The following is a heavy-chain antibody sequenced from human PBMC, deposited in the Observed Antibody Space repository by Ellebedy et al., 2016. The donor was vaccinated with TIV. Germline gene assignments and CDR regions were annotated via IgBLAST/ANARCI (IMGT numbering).Heavy chain of an antibody. CDR3: ARVGRLTTVTKGLNWFDP. CDR2: INPNSGGT. V-gene: IGHV1-2*02. CDR1: GYTFTDHY. Sequence: ASVKVSCKASGYTFTDHYMHWVRQAPGQGLEWMGCINPNSGGTHYAQKFQGRVTMTRDTSISTAYMELSRLRSDDTAVYYCARVGRLTTVTKGLNWFDPWGQGTLVTVSS. J-gene: IGHJ5*02. D-gene: IGHD4-17*01.